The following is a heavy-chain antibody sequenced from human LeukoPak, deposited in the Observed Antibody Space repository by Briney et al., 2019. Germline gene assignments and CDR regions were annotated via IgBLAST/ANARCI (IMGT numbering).Heavy chain of an antibody. J-gene: IGHJ4*02. CDR3: AKGGQYTSSWYKY. D-gene: IGHD6-13*01. Sequence: GGSLTLSCAASGFTFSNYAMSWVRLRQAPGKGLEWVSAISGSGSITYYADSVKRRFTISRDNSKNTLYLQMNSLRDEDTAVYYCAKGGQYTSSWYKYCGQGTMVTASS. CDR1: GFTFSNYA. V-gene: IGHV3-23*01. CDR2: ISGSGSIT.